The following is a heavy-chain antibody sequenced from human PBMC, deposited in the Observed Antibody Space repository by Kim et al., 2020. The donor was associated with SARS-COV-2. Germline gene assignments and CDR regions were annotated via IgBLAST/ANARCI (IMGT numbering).Heavy chain of an antibody. D-gene: IGHD1-1*01. Sequence: GGSLRLSCAASGLTFKHYWMTWVRQAPGTGLEWVASIKYDGSAEFYVDSVRGRFTISRDNAKDSVYLQLSSLRAEDTAVYYCAKGTNMDVWGQGTTVTVS. CDR1: GLTFKHYW. CDR3: AKGTNMDV. V-gene: IGHV3-7*03. CDR2: IKYDGSAE. J-gene: IGHJ6*02.